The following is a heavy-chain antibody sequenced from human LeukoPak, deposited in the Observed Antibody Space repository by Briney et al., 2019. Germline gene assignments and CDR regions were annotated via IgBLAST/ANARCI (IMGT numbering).Heavy chain of an antibody. CDR1: GYSITSAYY. D-gene: IGHD6-19*01. Sequence: PSETLSLTCTVSGYSITSAYYWGWIRQPPGKGLEWIGSFFLKGSTYYNPSLKSRVTISVDTSKNQFSLNLSSVTAADTAVYYCARAVAGPYYFDYWGQGTLVTVSS. J-gene: IGHJ4*02. CDR2: FFLKGST. V-gene: IGHV4-38-2*02. CDR3: ARAVAGPYYFDY.